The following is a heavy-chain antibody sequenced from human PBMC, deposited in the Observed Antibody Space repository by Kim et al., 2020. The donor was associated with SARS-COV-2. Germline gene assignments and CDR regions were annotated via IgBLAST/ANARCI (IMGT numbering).Heavy chain of an antibody. J-gene: IGHJ5*02. V-gene: IGHV1-18*04. D-gene: IGHD3-10*01. CDR3: ARDLTPFLAVRTAA. CDR2: ISAYNGNT. Sequence: ASVKVSCKASGYTFTSYGISWVRQAPGQGLEWMGWISAYNGNTNYAQKLQGRVTMTTDTSTSTAYMELRSLRSDDTAVYYCARDLTPFLAVRTAAWGQGTLVTVSS. CDR1: GYTFTSYG.